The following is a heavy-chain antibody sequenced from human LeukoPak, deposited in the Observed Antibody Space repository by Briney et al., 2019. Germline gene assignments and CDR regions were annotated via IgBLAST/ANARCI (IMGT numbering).Heavy chain of an antibody. CDR3: ARDVTGTTAPFDY. CDR2: IIPIFGTA. CDR1: GGTFSSYA. V-gene: IGHV1-69*05. J-gene: IGHJ4*02. Sequence: SVKVSCKASGGTFSSYAISWVRQAPGQGLEWMGGIIPIFGTANYAQKFQGRVTITTDESTSTAYMELSSLRSDDTAVYYCARDVTGTTAPFDYWGQGTLVTVSS. D-gene: IGHD1-7*01.